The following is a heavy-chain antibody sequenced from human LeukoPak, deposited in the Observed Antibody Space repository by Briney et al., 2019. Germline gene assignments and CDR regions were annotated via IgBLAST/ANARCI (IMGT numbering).Heavy chain of an antibody. Sequence: SVNVSCKSSGGTFSSYAISWVRQAPGQGLEWMGRIIPILGIANYAQKFQGRVTITADKSTSTAYMELSSLRSEDTAVYYCAREIVVVVAATGAFDIWGQGTMVTVSS. CDR1: GGTFSSYA. V-gene: IGHV1-69*04. CDR2: IIPILGIA. J-gene: IGHJ3*02. CDR3: AREIVVVVAATGAFDI. D-gene: IGHD2-15*01.